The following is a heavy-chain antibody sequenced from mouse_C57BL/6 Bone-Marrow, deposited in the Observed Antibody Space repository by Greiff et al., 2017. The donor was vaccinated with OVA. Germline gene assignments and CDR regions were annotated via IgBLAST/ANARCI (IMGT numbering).Heavy chain of an antibody. J-gene: IGHJ3*01. Sequence: QVHVKQSGAELVKPGASVKISCKASGYAFSSYWMNWVKQRPGKGLEWIGQIYPGDGDTNYNGKFKGKATLTADKSSSTAYMQLSSLTSEDSAVYFCARVRLRAGFAYWGQGTLVTVSA. CDR1: GYAFSSYW. CDR2: IYPGDGDT. V-gene: IGHV1-80*01. D-gene: IGHD2-4*01. CDR3: ARVRLRAGFAY.